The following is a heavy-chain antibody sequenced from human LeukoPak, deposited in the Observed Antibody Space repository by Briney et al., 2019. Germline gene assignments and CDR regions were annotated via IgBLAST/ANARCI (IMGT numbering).Heavy chain of an antibody. Sequence: SETLSLTCTVSGGSISSSSYYWGWIRQSPGKGLEWIGSIFYSGSTYYNPSLKSRVTISIDTSKNQFSLKLSSVTAADTAVYYCARVSGGGYSDYWGQGTLVTVPS. V-gene: IGHV4-39*07. D-gene: IGHD3-22*01. CDR2: IFYSGST. J-gene: IGHJ4*02. CDR3: ARVSGGGYSDY. CDR1: GGSISSSSYY.